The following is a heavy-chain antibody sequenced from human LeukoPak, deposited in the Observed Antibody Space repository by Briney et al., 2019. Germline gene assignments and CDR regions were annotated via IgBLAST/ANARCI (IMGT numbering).Heavy chain of an antibody. J-gene: IGHJ4*02. CDR1: GGTFSSYA. CDR2: IIPIFGTA. Sequence: SVKVSCKASGGTFSSYAISWVRQAPGQGLEWMGGIIPIFGTANYAQKFQGRVTITADKSTSTAYMELSSLRSEDTAVYYCARQNRELRYFDWLFPLDYWGQGTLVTVSS. V-gene: IGHV1-69*06. D-gene: IGHD3-9*01. CDR3: ARQNRELRYFDWLFPLDY.